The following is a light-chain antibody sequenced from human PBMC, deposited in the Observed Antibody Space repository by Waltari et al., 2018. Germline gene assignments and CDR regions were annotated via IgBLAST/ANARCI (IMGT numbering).Light chain of an antibody. Sequence: QYAYWEQQKPGQAPVLVKYKDRERPSGIPGRCSGSSSGTTVTLAVSGGQAEDGADYYWQAAGSSGTFGVCGGGTKLPVL. CDR2: KDR. CDR1: QY. J-gene: IGLJ2*01. CDR3: QAAGSSGTFGV. V-gene: IGLV3-25*03.